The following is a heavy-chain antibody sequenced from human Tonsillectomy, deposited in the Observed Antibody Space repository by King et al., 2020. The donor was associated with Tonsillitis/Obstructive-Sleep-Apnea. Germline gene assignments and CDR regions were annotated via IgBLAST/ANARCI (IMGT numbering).Heavy chain of an antibody. CDR3: AGDSGATVVTPYYYYYYYMDV. CDR2: IIPICGTA. Sequence: QLVQSGAEVKKPGSSVKVSCKASGGTFSSYAISWVRQAPGQGLEWMGGIIPICGTANYAQKFQGRVTITADESTSTAYMELSSLRSEDTAVYYCAGDSGATVVTPYYYYYYYMDVWGKGTTVTVSS. D-gene: IGHD4-23*01. J-gene: IGHJ6*03. V-gene: IGHV1-69*01. CDR1: GGTFSSYA.